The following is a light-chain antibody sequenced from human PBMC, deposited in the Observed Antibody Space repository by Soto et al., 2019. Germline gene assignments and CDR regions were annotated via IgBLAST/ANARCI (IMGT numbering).Light chain of an antibody. J-gene: IGKJ2*01. Sequence: DIQMTQSPSSLSASVGDRVTITCRASQSISSYLNWYQRKPGRAPKLLIYAASTLQSGLPSRFSGSGSGTDFTLTISSLQPEDFATCYCQQSYSTPYTFGQGTKLEIK. V-gene: IGKV1-39*01. CDR1: QSISSY. CDR2: AAS. CDR3: QQSYSTPYT.